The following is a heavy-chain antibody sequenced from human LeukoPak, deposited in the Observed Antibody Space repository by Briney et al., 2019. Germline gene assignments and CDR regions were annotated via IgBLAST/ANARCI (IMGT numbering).Heavy chain of an antibody. CDR1: GGSISSYY. V-gene: IGHV4-59*12. Sequence: TSETLSLTCTVSGGSISSYYWSWIRQPPGKGLEWIGYIYYSGSTNYNPSLKSRVTISVDTSKNQFSLKLSSVTAADTAVYYCASYGIAAAVDYWGQGTLVTVSS. D-gene: IGHD6-13*01. CDR2: IYYSGST. J-gene: IGHJ4*02. CDR3: ASYGIAAAVDY.